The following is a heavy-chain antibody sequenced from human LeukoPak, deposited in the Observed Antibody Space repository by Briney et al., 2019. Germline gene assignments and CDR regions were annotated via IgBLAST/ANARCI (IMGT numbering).Heavy chain of an antibody. J-gene: IGHJ4*02. Sequence: SGGSLRLSCAASGFTFSSYSMNWVRQAPGKGLEWVSYISSSSSTIYYADSVKGRFTISRDNAKNSLYLQMNSVRAEDTAVYCSARLAAAGNDYWGQGTLVTVSS. D-gene: IGHD6-13*01. CDR1: GFTFSSYS. CDR3: ARLAAAGNDY. CDR2: ISSSSSTI. V-gene: IGHV3-48*01.